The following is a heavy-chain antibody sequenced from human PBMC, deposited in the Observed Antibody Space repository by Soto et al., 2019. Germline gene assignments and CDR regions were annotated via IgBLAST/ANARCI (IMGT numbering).Heavy chain of an antibody. CDR1: GGTFSSYT. J-gene: IGHJ4*02. D-gene: IGHD4-17*01. V-gene: IGHV1-69*02. CDR3: ASLPGNYGDSDFDY. Sequence: SVKVSCKASGGTFSSYTISWVRQAPGQGLEWMGRIIPILGIANYAQKFQGRVTITADKSTSTAYMELSSLRSEDTAVYYCASLPGNYGDSDFDYWGRGTLVTVSS. CDR2: IIPILGIA.